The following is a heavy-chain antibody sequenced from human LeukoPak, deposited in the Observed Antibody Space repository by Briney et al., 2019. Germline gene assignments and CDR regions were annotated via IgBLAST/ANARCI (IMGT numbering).Heavy chain of an antibody. CDR2: TYYRSKWYN. D-gene: IGHD3-9*01. CDR3: ARHGSGGVGYFDWLPTFDHYYYYYMDV. Sequence: SQTLSLTCAISGDSVSSNSAAWNWIRQSPSRGLEWLGRTYYRSKWYNDYAVSVKSRITINPDTSKNQFSLQLNSVTPEDTAVYYCARHGSGGVGYFDWLPTFDHYYYYYMDVWGKGTTVTISS. J-gene: IGHJ6*03. CDR1: GDSVSSNSAA. V-gene: IGHV6-1*01.